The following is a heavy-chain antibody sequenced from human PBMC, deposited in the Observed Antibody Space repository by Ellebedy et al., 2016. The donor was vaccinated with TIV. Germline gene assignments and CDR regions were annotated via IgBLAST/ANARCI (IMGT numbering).Heavy chain of an antibody. Sequence: SLKISXAASGFTFDDYAMHWVRKAPGKGLEWVSGISWNSGTTDYADFVKGRFTISRDNAKNSLYLQMNSLRADDTAFYYCARDLRITARDYYLDYWGQGTLVTVSS. V-gene: IGHV3-9*01. CDR2: ISWNSGTT. J-gene: IGHJ4*02. CDR3: ARDLRITARDYYLDY. CDR1: GFTFDDYA. D-gene: IGHD6-6*01.